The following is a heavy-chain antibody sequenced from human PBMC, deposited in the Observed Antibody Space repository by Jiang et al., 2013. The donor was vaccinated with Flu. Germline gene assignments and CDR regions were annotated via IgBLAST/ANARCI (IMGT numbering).Heavy chain of an antibody. V-gene: IGHV7-4-1*02. CDR2: INTNTGNP. CDR3: ARDYCGGDCYYYYGMDV. Sequence: SELKKPGASVKVSCRASGYTFTSYAMNWVRQAPGQGLEWMGWINTNTGNPTYAQGFTGRFVFSLDTSVSTAYLQISSLKAEDTAVYYCARDYCGGDCYYYYGMDVWGQGTTVTVSS. D-gene: IGHD2-21*01. CDR1: GYTFTSYA. J-gene: IGHJ6*02.